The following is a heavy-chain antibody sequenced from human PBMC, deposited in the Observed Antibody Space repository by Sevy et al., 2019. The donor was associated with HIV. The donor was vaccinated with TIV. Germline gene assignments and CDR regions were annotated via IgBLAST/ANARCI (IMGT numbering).Heavy chain of an antibody. CDR2: VNTNTGNT. D-gene: IGHD6-19*01. CDR3: ARVSGWNLRYGLDV. Sequence: ASVKVSCEASGFNFRSYDIYWVRQAPGQGLDWMGWVNTNTGNTGFAQKFQGRVTMTRNSLISTAYMELSNLRSEDTAVYYCARVSGWNLRYGLDVWGQGTTVTVSS. J-gene: IGHJ6*02. V-gene: IGHV1-8*02. CDR1: GFNFRSYD.